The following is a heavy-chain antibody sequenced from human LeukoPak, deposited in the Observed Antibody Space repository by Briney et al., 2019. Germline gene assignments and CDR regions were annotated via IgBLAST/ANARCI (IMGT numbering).Heavy chain of an antibody. CDR1: GGSISSSSYF. CDR2: VHSSGST. CDR3: ARAGGDYYDSSGYWYYFDY. V-gene: IGHV4-39*07. J-gene: IGHJ4*02. Sequence: SETLSLTCSVSGGSISSSSYFWGWIRQPPGKGLEWIASVHSSGSTNYNPSLKSRVTMSVDTSKNQFSLKLSSVTAADTAVYYCARAGGDYYDSSGYWYYFDYWGQGTLVTVSS. D-gene: IGHD3-22*01.